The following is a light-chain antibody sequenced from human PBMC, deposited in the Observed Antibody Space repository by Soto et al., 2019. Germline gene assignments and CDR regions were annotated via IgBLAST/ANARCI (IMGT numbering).Light chain of an antibody. CDR3: CSLTNGATWV. Sequence: QSALTQPASVSGSPGQSITISCTGTNSDVGGHNFVSWYQHYPGKAPKLLIYEASKRPSGLSNRFSGSKSGNTASLTISGLQAEDEADYYCCSLTNGATWVFGGGTKLTVL. V-gene: IGLV2-23*01. J-gene: IGLJ3*02. CDR1: NSDVGGHNF. CDR2: EAS.